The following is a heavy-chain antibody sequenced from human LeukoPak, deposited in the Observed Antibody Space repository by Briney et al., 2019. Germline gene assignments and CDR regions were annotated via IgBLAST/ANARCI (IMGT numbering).Heavy chain of an antibody. CDR1: GFTFSSYS. CDR2: ISSRSATI. V-gene: IGHV3-48*01. CDR3: AKDLAGGSGNYRYGIFDY. Sequence: GGSLRLSCAASGFTFSSYSMNWVRQAPGKGLEWVSYISSRSATIYYADSVKGRFTISRDNSKNTLYLQMNSLRAEDTAVYYCAKDLAGGSGNYRYGIFDYWGQGTLVTVSS. D-gene: IGHD3-10*01. J-gene: IGHJ4*02.